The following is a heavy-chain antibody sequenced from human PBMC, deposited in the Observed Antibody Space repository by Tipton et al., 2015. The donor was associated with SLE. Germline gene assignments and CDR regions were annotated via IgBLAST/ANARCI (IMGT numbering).Heavy chain of an antibody. J-gene: IGHJ2*01. D-gene: IGHD2-8*01. CDR1: GGSISSSSYY. Sequence: TLSLTCTVSGGSISSSSYYWGWIRQHPGKGLEWIGYIYYSGSTYYNPSLKSRVTISVDTSKNQFSLKLSSVTAADTAVYYCARHTDFIVLMDWYFDLWGRGTLVTVSS. CDR3: ARHTDFIVLMDWYFDL. V-gene: IGHV4-31*03. CDR2: IYYSGST.